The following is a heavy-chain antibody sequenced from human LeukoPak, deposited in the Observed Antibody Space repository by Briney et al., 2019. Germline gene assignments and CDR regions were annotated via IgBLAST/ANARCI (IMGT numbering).Heavy chain of an antibody. CDR3: AKMGSLMGRFFDY. D-gene: IGHD2-8*01. CDR2: IHHSGTT. Sequence: SETVSLTCSVSGDSMTNYYWNWIRQPPGKGLEWIGYIHHSGTTNYNPSLKSRLTMSVDTSKNQFSLKLTSVSAADTAMYFCAKMGSLMGRFFDYWGQGIQVIVSS. V-gene: IGHV4-59*13. CDR1: GDSMTNYY. J-gene: IGHJ4*02.